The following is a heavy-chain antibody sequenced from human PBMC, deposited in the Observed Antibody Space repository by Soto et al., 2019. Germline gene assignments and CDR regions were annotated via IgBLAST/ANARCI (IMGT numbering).Heavy chain of an antibody. CDR3: AKDARDTGGNSGIDY. CDR1: GFTFNSYA. CDR2: IIGSGAIT. V-gene: IGHV3-23*01. D-gene: IGHD2-21*02. J-gene: IGHJ4*02. Sequence: GGSLRLSCAASGFTFNSYAMSWVRQAPGMGLEWVSSIIGSGAITYYADSVKGRFTISRDNSKSTLYLQMNSLRVEDTALYYCAKDARDTGGNSGIDYWGQGTLVTVSS.